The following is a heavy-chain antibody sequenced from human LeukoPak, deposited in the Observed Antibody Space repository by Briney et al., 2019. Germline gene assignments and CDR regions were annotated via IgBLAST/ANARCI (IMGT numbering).Heavy chain of an antibody. D-gene: IGHD6-25*01. CDR2: IYYSGST. CDR3: ARDLSSEPPYYYYGMDV. Sequence: SETLSLTCTVSGVSIFSSYWTWVRQPPGKGLEWIGYIYYSGSTNYNPSLKSRVTISVDTSKNQFSLKLSSVTAADTAVYYCARDLSSEPPYYYYGMDVWGQGTTVTVSS. V-gene: IGHV4-59*01. CDR1: GVSIFSSY. J-gene: IGHJ6*02.